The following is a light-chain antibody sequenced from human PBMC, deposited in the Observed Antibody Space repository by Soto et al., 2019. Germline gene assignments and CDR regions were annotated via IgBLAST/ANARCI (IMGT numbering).Light chain of an antibody. Sequence: IVLTQSPGTLYLSPGERATLSCRASQSVTSTYLAWCQQKAGQAPRLLIYGASSRAPGIADRFSGSGSGTDFTLTISRLEPEDFAVYYCQQFVRSPFTFGPGTKVDI. J-gene: IGKJ3*01. CDR1: QSVTSTY. CDR3: QQFVRSPFT. V-gene: IGKV3-20*01. CDR2: GAS.